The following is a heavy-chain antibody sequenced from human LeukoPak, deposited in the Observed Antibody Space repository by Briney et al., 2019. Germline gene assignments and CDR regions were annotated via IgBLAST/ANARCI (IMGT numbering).Heavy chain of an antibody. CDR2: IYPGDSDT. D-gene: IGHD2-2*02. CDR3: ARVWPATTIPVFDY. CDR1: GYTPTSHW. Sequence: GESLKISCNGSGYTPTSHWIGWVRQMPGKGLEWMGIIYPGDSDTRYSPSFQGQVTISADKSISTAYLQWSSLKASDTAIYYCARVWPATTIPVFDYWGQGTLVTVSS. V-gene: IGHV5-51*01. J-gene: IGHJ4*02.